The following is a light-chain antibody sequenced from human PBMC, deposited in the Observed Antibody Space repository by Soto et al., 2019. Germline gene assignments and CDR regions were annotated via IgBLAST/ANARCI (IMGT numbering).Light chain of an antibody. CDR1: SSDMWGNNY. Sequence: QSVLTQPASVSGSPGQSITISCTGASSDMWGNNYVSWYQHYPGKAPKLMICDVSNRPSGVSDRCSGSKSGNTASLTISGLQAEDEADYYCSAFTGTTYVFGTGTKVTVL. CDR2: DVS. J-gene: IGLJ1*01. V-gene: IGLV2-14*03. CDR3: SAFTGTTYV.